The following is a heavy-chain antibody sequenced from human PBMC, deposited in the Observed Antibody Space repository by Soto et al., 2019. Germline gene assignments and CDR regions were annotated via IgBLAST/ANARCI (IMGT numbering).Heavy chain of an antibody. CDR3: ARDSGSRWYVGYFDY. Sequence: EVQLVESGGGLVKPGGSLRLSCAASGFTFSSYSMNWVRQAPGKGLEWVSSITSSSSYIYYAESVKGRFTISRDNAKNSLYLQMNSLRAEDTAVYYCARDSGSRWYVGYFDYWGQGTLVTVSS. V-gene: IGHV3-21*01. J-gene: IGHJ4*02. CDR2: ITSSSSYI. D-gene: IGHD6-13*01. CDR1: GFTFSSYS.